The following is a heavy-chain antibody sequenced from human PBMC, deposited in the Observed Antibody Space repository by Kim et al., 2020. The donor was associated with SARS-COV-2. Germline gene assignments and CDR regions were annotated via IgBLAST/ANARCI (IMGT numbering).Heavy chain of an antibody. CDR3: ARDLLPYCGGDCYPVY. V-gene: IGHV3-11*06. J-gene: IGHJ4*02. D-gene: IGHD2-21*02. Sequence: SVKGRFTISRDNAKNSLYLQMNSLRAEDTAVYYCARDLLPYCGGDCYPVYWGQGTLVTVSS.